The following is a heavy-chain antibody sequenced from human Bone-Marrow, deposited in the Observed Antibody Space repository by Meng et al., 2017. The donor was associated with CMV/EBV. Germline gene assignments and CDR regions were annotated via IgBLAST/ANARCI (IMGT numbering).Heavy chain of an antibody. CDR2: INPNSGGT. CDR1: GYTFTGYY. Sequence: ASVKVSCKASGYTFTGYYMHWVRQAPGQGLEWMGWINPNSGGTNYAQKFQGRVTMTRDTPISTAYMELSRLRSDDTAVYYCARPLYGDYGTRRGLHYIYFADWGQGTLVTFAS. D-gene: IGHD4-17*01. CDR3: ARPLYGDYGTRRGLHYIYFAD. J-gene: IGHJ4*02. V-gene: IGHV1-2*02.